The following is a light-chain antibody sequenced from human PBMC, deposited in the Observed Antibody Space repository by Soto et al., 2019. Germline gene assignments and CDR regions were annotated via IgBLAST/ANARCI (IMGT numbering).Light chain of an antibody. CDR2: GAS. CDR3: QQSISWLPLT. Sequence: EIVMTQSPATLSVSPGERATLSCRASQSVGSNLAWYQQKPGQAPRLLIYGASTRATGIPARFSGSGSGTEFTLTISSLQSEDFAIYYCQQSISWLPLTFGGGTKVEIK. V-gene: IGKV3-15*01. CDR1: QSVGSN. J-gene: IGKJ4*01.